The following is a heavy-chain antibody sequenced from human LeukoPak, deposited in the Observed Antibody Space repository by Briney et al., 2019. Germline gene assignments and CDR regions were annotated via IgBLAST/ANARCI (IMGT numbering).Heavy chain of an antibody. Sequence: ASVKVSCKASGGTFSSYAISWVRQAPGQGLEWMGGIIPIFGTANYAQKFQGRVTITADESTSTAYMELSSLRSEDTAVYFCARGGVDYYGSGTYYPMYYFDYWGQGALVTVSS. J-gene: IGHJ4*02. CDR1: GGTFSSYA. V-gene: IGHV1-69*13. D-gene: IGHD3-10*01. CDR3: ARGGVDYYGSGTYYPMYYFDY. CDR2: IIPIFGTA.